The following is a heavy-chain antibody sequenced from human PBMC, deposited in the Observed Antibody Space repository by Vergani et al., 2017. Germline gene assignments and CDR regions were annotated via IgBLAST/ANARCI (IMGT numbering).Heavy chain of an antibody. Sequence: QVQLQQWGAGLLKPSETLSLTCAVYGGSFSGYYWSWIRQPPGKGLEWIGEINHSGSTYYNPSLKSRVTISVDTSKNQFSLKLSSVTAADTAVYYCARGTRGYFDYWGQGTLVTVSS. CDR2: INHSGST. CDR1: GGSFSGYY. J-gene: IGHJ4*02. V-gene: IGHV4-34*01. CDR3: ARGTRGYFDY.